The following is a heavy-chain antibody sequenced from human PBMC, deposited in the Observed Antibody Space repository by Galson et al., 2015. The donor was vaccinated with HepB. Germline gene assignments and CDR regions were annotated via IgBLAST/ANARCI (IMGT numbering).Heavy chain of an antibody. CDR3: ARHAYYYGSGTVPNFDY. J-gene: IGHJ4*02. CDR2: ISAYNGNT. V-gene: IGHV1-18*01. CDR1: GYTFTSYG. Sequence: SVKVSCKASGYTFTSYGISWVRQAPGQGLEWMGWISAYNGNTNYAQKLQGRVTMTTDTSTSTAYMELRSLRSDDTAVYYCARHAYYYGSGTVPNFDYWGQGTLVTVSS. D-gene: IGHD3-10*01.